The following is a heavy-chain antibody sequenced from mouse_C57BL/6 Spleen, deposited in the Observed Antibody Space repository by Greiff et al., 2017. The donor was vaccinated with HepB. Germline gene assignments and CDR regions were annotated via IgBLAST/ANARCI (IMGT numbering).Heavy chain of an antibody. J-gene: IGHJ4*01. D-gene: IGHD1-1*01. Sequence: EVKVVESEGGLVQPGSSMKLSCTASGFTFSDYYMAWVRQVPEKGLEWVANINYDGSSTYYLDSLKSRFIISRDNAKNILYLQMSSLKSEDTATYYCARVYYGSSDYAMDYWGQGTSVTVSS. CDR2: INYDGSST. CDR3: ARVYYGSSDYAMDY. V-gene: IGHV5-16*01. CDR1: GFTFSDYY.